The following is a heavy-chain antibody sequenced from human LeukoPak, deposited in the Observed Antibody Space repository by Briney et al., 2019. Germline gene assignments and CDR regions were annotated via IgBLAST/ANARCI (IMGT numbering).Heavy chain of an antibody. D-gene: IGHD3-22*01. Sequence: GGSLRLSCAASGFIFSSYVLHWVRQAPGKGLEWVAVISYDGSIKYYADPVKGRFTISRDNSKNTLFLQMNSLRAEDTAVYHCARGDDRSGYFYYFDYWGQGVLVTVSS. V-gene: IGHV3-30-3*01. J-gene: IGHJ4*02. CDR3: ARGDDRSGYFYYFDY. CDR2: ISYDGSIK. CDR1: GFIFSSYV.